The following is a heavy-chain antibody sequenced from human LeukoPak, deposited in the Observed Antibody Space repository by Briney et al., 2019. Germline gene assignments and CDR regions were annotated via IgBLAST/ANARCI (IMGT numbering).Heavy chain of an antibody. CDR2: ISYDGNNK. V-gene: IGHV3-30*18. CDR3: ANGPSKDGYNYSFDY. J-gene: IGHJ4*02. D-gene: IGHD5-24*01. Sequence: GGSLRLSCAASGFMFSSYGIHWVRQAPGKGLEWVAVISYDGNNKYYTDSVRGRFTISRDNSKNTLYLQMNSLRPEDTAVYYCANGPSKDGYNYSFDYWGQGTLVTVSS. CDR1: GFMFSSYG.